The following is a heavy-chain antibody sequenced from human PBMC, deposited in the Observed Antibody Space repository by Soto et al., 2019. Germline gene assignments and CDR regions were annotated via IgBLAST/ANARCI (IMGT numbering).Heavy chain of an antibody. D-gene: IGHD6-13*01. CDR1: GYTITSYA. J-gene: IGHJ4*02. CDR3: ARRSSGYSSSRAEIDY. CDR2: ISAYNGNT. V-gene: IGHV1-18*01. Sequence: ASVEASCKASGYTITSYAISSVQQAPGQGLEWMGWISAYNGNTNYAQKLQGRVTMTTDTSTSTAYMELRSLRSDDTAVYYCARRSSGYSSSRAEIDYWGQGTLVTVSS.